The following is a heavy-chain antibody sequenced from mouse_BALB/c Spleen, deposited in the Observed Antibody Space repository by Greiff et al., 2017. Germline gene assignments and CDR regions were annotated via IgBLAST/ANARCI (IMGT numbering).Heavy chain of an antibody. Sequence: VQLQVSGPGLVAPSQSLSITCTVSGFSLTGYGVNWVRQPPGKGLEWLGMIWGDGSTDYNSALKSRLSISKDNSKSQVFLKMNSLQTDDTARYYCATSYGYDPSLFAYWGQGTLVTVSA. CDR1: GFSLTGYG. V-gene: IGHV2-6-7*01. D-gene: IGHD2-2*01. J-gene: IGHJ3*01. CDR3: ATSYGYDPSLFAY. CDR2: IWGDGST.